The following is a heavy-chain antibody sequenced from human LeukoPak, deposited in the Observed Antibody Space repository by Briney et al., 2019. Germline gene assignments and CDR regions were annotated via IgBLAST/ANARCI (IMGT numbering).Heavy chain of an antibody. Sequence: SETLSLTCTVSGGSISTSNYYWGWIRQPPGKGLEWIGNIFYSGSTYYSPSLRSRVTISVDTSKNQFSLKLSSVTAADTAVYYCARDGYSGNDGLWGQGTLVTVSS. CDR3: ARDGYSGNDGL. CDR1: GGSISTSNYY. V-gene: IGHV4-39*07. D-gene: IGHD5-12*01. J-gene: IGHJ4*02. CDR2: IFYSGST.